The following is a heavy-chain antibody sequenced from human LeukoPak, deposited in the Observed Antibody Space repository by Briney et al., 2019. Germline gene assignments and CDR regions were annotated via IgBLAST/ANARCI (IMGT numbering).Heavy chain of an antibody. CDR1: GGSISSSSYY. Sequence: PSETLSLTCTVSGGSISSSSYYWGWIRQPPGKGLEWIGSIYYSGSTYYNPSLKSRVTISVDTSKNQFSLKLSSVTAADTAVYYCARLVVVVADIYYYYYYMDVWGKGTTVTVSS. J-gene: IGHJ6*03. CDR3: ARLVVVVADIYYYYYYMDV. V-gene: IGHV4-39*01. CDR2: IYYSGST. D-gene: IGHD2-15*01.